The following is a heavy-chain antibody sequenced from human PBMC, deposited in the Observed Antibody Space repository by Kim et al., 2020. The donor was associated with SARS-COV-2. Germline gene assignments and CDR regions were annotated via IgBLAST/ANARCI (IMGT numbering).Heavy chain of an antibody. CDR1: GYTFTGYY. CDR2: INPNSGGT. CDR3: ASEATAGGYSYGSFDY. J-gene: IGHJ4*01. D-gene: IGHD5-18*01. Sequence: ASVKVSCKASGYTFTGYYMHWVRQAPGQGLEWMGWINPNSGGTNYAQKFQGRVTMTRDTSISTAYMELSRLRSDDTAVYYCASEATAGGYSYGSFDYWGHGTLVTVSS. V-gene: IGHV1-2*02.